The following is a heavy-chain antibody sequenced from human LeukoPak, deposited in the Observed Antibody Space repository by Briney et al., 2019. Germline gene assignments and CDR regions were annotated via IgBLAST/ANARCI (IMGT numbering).Heavy chain of an antibody. Sequence: GGSLRLSCAASGFTFSSYGMHWVRQAPGKGLEWVAVISYDGSNKYYADSVKGRFTISRDNSKNTLYLQMNSLRAEDTAVYYCASMIWGAGFDYWGRGTLVTVSS. J-gene: IGHJ4*02. CDR3: ASMIWGAGFDY. V-gene: IGHV3-30*03. CDR1: GFTFSSYG. D-gene: IGHD3-16*01. CDR2: ISYDGSNK.